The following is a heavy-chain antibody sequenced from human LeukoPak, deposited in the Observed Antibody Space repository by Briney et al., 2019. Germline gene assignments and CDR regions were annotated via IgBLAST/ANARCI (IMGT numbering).Heavy chain of an antibody. J-gene: IGHJ6*03. Sequence: SETLSLTCAVSGYSISSGYYWGWIRQPPGKGLEWIGSIYHSGSTYYNPSLKSRVTISVDTSKNQFSLKLSSVTAADTAVYYCAXXXTDQIXAXPGXXYXDVXGK. CDR3: AXXXTDQIXAXPGXXYXDV. CDR2: IYHSGST. D-gene: IGHD3-10*01. V-gene: IGHV4-38-2*01. CDR1: GYSISSGYY.